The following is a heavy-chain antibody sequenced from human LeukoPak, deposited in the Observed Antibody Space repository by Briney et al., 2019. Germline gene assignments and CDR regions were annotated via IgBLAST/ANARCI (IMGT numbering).Heavy chain of an antibody. CDR2: ISTNGGST. Sequence: GGSLRLSCSASGFTFSSYAMHWVRQAPGKGLEYDSGISTNGGSTYYADSVKGRFTLSRDNSKNTLYLQMTSLRAEDTAVYYCVKHFDYWGQGTLVTVSS. J-gene: IGHJ4*02. V-gene: IGHV3-64D*06. CDR1: GFTFSSYA. CDR3: VKHFDY.